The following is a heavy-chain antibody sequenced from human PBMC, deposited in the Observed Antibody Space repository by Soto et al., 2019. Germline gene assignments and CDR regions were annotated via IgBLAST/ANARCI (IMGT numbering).Heavy chain of an antibody. V-gene: IGHV4-39*01. CDR1: GGSISSSSYY. CDR3: ARLVGCSVRPVDY. CDR2: VYYGGST. D-gene: IGHD2-15*01. J-gene: IGHJ4*02. Sequence: QLQLQESGPGLVKPSETLSLTCTVSGGSISSSSYYWGWIRQPPGKGLEWIGSVYYGGSTYYNPSLKSRVTLSVDTSKNQFSLKLSSVTAADTAVYYCARLVGCSVRPVDYWGQGTLVTVSS.